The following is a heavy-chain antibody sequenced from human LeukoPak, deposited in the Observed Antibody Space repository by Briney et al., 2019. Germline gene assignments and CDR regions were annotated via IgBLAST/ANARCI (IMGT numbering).Heavy chain of an antibody. V-gene: IGHV3-74*01. J-gene: IGHJ4*02. CDR1: GFTYSAYW. CDR2: VDNDGRGT. CDR3: ARDGSGSIDLDH. Sequence: PGGSLRLSCSASGFTYSAYWMHWVRQAPEKGLVWVSYVDNDGRGTAYVDSVKGRFTISRDNAKNTVYLQMNSLRVDDTAVYYCARDGSGSIDLDHWGQGTLVTVSS. D-gene: IGHD3-3*01.